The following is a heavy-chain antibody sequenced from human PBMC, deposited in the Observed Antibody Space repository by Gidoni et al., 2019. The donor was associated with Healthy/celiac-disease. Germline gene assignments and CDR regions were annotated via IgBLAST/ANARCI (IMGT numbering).Heavy chain of an antibody. CDR3: ARLAAAGIDY. CDR1: GFTFSSYS. D-gene: IGHD6-13*01. CDR2: ISSSRCYI. J-gene: IGHJ4*02. V-gene: IGHV3-21*01. Sequence: EVQLVESGGGLVKPGGSLRLSCAASGFTFSSYSMNWVRQAPGKGLEWVSSISSSRCYIYYADSVKGRFTISRDNAKNSLYLQMKSLRAEDTAVYYCARLAAAGIDYWGQGTLVTVSS.